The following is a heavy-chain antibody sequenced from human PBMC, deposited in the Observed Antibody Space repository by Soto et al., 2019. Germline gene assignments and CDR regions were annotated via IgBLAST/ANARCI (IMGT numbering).Heavy chain of an antibody. J-gene: IGHJ4*02. CDR1: GGTFSSYA. CDR2: IIPIFGTA. CDR3: ARYYYDILTGPPAFDY. V-gene: IGHV1-69*01. D-gene: IGHD3-9*01. Sequence: QVQLVQSGAEVKKPGSSVKVSCKASGGTFSSYAISWVRQAPGQGLEWMGGIIPIFGTANYAQKFQGRVTLTADESTSTAYMELSSLRSEDTAVYYCARYYYDILTGPPAFDYWGQGTLVTVSS.